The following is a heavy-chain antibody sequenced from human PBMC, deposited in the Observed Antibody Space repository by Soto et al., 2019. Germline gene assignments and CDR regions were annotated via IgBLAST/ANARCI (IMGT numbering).Heavy chain of an antibody. CDR2: IIPVFDTA. CDR3: ARGTATIYYFDY. Sequence: QVQLVQSGAEVKKPGSSVKVSCKTSGGTFSTYEFSWLRQAPGQGLEWMGGIIPVFDTANYAQKFQGRVAITAGESTSTAYMEVSSLRSDDTAIYYCARGTATIYYFDYWGQGTLVTVSS. J-gene: IGHJ4*02. CDR1: GGTFSTYE. V-gene: IGHV1-69*01. D-gene: IGHD6-25*01.